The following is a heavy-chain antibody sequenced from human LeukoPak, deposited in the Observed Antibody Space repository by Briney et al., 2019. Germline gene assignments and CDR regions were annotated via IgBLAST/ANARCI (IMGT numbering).Heavy chain of an antibody. V-gene: IGHV1-3*01. CDR2: INAGNGNT. CDR3: ARESPTTVTYDY. D-gene: IGHD4-17*01. J-gene: IGHJ4*02. Sequence: GASVNVSCKASGYTFTSYAMHWVRQAPGQRLEWMGWINAGNGNTKYSQKFQGRVTITRDTSASTAYMELSSLRSEDTAVYYCARESPTTVTYDYWGQGTLVTVSS. CDR1: GYTFTSYA.